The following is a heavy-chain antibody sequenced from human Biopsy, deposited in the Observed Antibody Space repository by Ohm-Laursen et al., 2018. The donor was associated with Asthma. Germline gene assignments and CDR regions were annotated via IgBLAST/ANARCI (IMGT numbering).Heavy chain of an antibody. D-gene: IGHD6-19*01. CDR1: AFTVSRDH. CDR2: IYSVGTS. V-gene: IGHV3-53*01. CDR3: ARGDSSGWSHYYFDY. J-gene: IGHJ4*02. Sequence: SLRLSRTASAFTVSRDHMFWVRQAPAKGLEWVSVIYSVGTSHTADSVRGRFTISRDCSKNTLHLQMHSLRVEDTAVYYCARGDSSGWSHYYFDYWGQGTLVTVSS.